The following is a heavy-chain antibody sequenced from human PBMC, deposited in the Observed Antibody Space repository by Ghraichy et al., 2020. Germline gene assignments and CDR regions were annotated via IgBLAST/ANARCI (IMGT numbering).Heavy chain of an antibody. V-gene: IGHV1-3*01. CDR3: ASTAMIRDYYYYYYGMDV. Sequence: ASVKVSCKASGYTFTSYAMHWVRQAPGQRLERMGWINAGNGNTKYSQKFQGRVTITRDTSASTAYMELSSLRSEDTAVYYCASTAMIRDYYYYYYGMDVWGQGTTVTVSS. CDR1: GYTFTSYA. D-gene: IGHD5-18*01. J-gene: IGHJ6*02. CDR2: INAGNGNT.